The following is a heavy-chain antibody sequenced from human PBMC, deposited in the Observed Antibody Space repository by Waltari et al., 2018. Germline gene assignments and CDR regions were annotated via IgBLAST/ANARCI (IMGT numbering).Heavy chain of an antibody. CDR1: GFTFSSYW. CDR3: ARDRVSSSWYSH. Sequence: EVQLVESGGGLVQPGGSLRLSCAAFGFTFSSYWMSWVRQAPGKGLEWVDNIKQDGSGKYEGDAGKGRFTISRDNAKNSLYLQMNSLRAEDTAVYYCARDRVSSSWYSHWGQGTLVTVSS. CDR2: IKQDGSGK. J-gene: IGHJ4*02. D-gene: IGHD6-13*01. V-gene: IGHV3-7*01.